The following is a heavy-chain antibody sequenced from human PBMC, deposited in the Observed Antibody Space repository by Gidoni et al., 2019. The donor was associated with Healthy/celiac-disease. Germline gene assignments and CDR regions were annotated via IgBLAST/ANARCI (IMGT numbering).Heavy chain of an antibody. D-gene: IGHD5-12*01. CDR2: IYYSGSP. J-gene: IGHJ5*02. CDR3: AGHVASWISGP. CDR1: GGSISSSSSY. Sequence: QLQLQELGSGLLKPSETLSLPCTASGGSISSSSSYWGWIRQPPGKGLEWIGRIYYSGSPYYNPALKSRGTISVDTSKNQFSLKLSSVTAADTAVDYCAGHVASWISGPWGQGTLVTVSS. V-gene: IGHV4-39*01.